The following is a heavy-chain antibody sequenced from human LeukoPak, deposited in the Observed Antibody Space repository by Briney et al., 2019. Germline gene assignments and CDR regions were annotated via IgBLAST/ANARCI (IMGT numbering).Heavy chain of an antibody. Sequence: GGSLRLSCTASGFAFSSYAMSWVRQAPGVGLEWVSAIDGGGGRTWHADSVRGRFTISRDNSKSTLFMQVNSLRAEDTAVYYCAKDFYDSSGSRYDYWGQGTLVTVSS. V-gene: IGHV3-23*01. CDR3: AKDFYDSSGSRYDY. D-gene: IGHD3-22*01. J-gene: IGHJ4*02. CDR1: GFAFSSYA. CDR2: IDGGGGRT.